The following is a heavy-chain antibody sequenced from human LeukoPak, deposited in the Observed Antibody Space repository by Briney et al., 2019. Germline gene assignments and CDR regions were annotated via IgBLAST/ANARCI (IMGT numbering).Heavy chain of an antibody. Sequence: PGGSLSLSCAASGFTFSNYALSWVRQAPGEGLEWVSGISGGGGSTYYADSVTGRFTISRDKSKNTLYLQMDSLRAEDTAVYYSAKVRDSATVTGRVDNWGQGIVVTVSS. CDR2: ISGGGGST. V-gene: IGHV3-23*01. CDR1: GFTFSNYA. D-gene: IGHD4-17*01. J-gene: IGHJ4*02. CDR3: AKVRDSATVTGRVDN.